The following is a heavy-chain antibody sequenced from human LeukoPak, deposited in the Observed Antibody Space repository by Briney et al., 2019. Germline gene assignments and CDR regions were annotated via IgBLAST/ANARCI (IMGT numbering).Heavy chain of an antibody. CDR1: RFTFSNYW. Sequence: GGSLRLSCAASRFTFSNYWMAWVRQAPGKGLEWVANIKDDGSETYYVASVKGRFTISRDNAKDSLYLQMNSLRAEDTAVYYCAREPRGYSYGLWGRGTLVTVSS. CDR2: IKDDGSET. D-gene: IGHD5-18*01. J-gene: IGHJ4*02. V-gene: IGHV3-7*01. CDR3: AREPRGYSYGL.